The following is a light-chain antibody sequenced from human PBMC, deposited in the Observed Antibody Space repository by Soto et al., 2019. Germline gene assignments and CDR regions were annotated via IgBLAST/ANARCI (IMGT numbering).Light chain of an antibody. CDR1: HDISRW. CDR2: AAS. Sequence: DIQMTQSPSSVSASVGDRITITCRASHDISRWLAWYQQKPGTAPKLLIYAASSLQSGVPSRFSGSGSGTDFTLAISSLQPEDFATYYCQATNNIPFTFGPGTKVDVK. V-gene: IGKV1-12*01. J-gene: IGKJ3*01. CDR3: QATNNIPFT.